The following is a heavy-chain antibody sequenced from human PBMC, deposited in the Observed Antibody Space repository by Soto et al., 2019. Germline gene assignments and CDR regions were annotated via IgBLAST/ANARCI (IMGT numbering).Heavy chain of an antibody. V-gene: IGHV3-30*18. CDR1: GFTFSSYG. D-gene: IGHD4-17*01. CDR2: ISYDGSNK. J-gene: IGHJ4*02. Sequence: GGSLRLSCAASGFTFSSYGMHWVRQAPGKGLEWVAVISYDGSNKYYADSVKGRFTISRDNSKNTLYLKMNSLRAEDTAVYYCAKGLTTVTTMDYWGQGTLVTVSS. CDR3: AKGLTTVTTMDY.